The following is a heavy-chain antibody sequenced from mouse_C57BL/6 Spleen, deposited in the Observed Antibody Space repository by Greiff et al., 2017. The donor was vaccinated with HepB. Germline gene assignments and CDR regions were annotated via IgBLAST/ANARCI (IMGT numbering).Heavy chain of an antibody. V-gene: IGHV5-4*01. CDR1: GFTFSSYA. Sequence: DVQLVESGGGLVKPGGSLKLSCAASGFTFSSYAMSWVRQTPEKRLEWVATISDGGSYTYYPDNVKGRFTISRDNAKNNLYLQMSHLKSEDTAMYYCAREGDYGSSYVGYFDVWGTGTTVTVSS. CDR3: AREGDYGSSYVGYFDV. J-gene: IGHJ1*03. D-gene: IGHD1-1*01. CDR2: ISDGGSYT.